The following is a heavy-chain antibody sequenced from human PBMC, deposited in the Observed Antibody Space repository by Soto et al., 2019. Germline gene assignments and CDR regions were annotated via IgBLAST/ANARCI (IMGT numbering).Heavy chain of an antibody. J-gene: IGHJ4*02. D-gene: IGHD2-15*01. CDR3: VTHGLGGGRSSWRFDY. Sequence: GESLKISCQASGYSFTTYWTGWVRQLPGIGLEWMGIIYPGDSNTIYSPSFQGQVTISADRSITTVYLQLSSLKASDTAMYYCVTHGLGGGRSSWRFDYWGQGTQVTVSS. CDR1: GYSFTTYW. CDR2: IYPGDSNT. V-gene: IGHV5-51*01.